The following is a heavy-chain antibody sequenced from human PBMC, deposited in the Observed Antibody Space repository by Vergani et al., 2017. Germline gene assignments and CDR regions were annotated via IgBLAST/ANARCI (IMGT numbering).Heavy chain of an antibody. CDR3: AKSITIFGVVIRSYFDY. CDR2: IYTSGST. J-gene: IGHJ4*02. Sequence: QVQMQESGPGLVKPSQTLSLTCTVSGGSISSGGYYWSWLRQHPGKGLEWIERIYTSGSTNYNHSLKSRVTISVDTSKNQFSLKLSSVTAADTAVYYCAKSITIFGVVIRSYFDYWGQGTLVTVSS. D-gene: IGHD3-3*01. V-gene: IGHV4-61*02. CDR1: GGSISSGGYY.